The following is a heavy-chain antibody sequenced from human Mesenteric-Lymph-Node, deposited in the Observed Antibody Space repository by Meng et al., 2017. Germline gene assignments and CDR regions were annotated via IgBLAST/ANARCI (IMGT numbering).Heavy chain of an antibody. J-gene: IGHJ5*02. D-gene: IGHD3-10*01. CDR1: GYTFTSYG. Sequence: SVKVSCKASGYTFTSYGISWVRQAPGQGLEWMGGIIPIFGTANYAQKFQGRVTITADESTSTAYMELSSLRSEDTAVYYCARDPGGSMVRGVMGVGFDPWGQGTLVTVSS. CDR2: IIPIFGTA. CDR3: ARDPGGSMVRGVMGVGFDP. V-gene: IGHV1-69*13.